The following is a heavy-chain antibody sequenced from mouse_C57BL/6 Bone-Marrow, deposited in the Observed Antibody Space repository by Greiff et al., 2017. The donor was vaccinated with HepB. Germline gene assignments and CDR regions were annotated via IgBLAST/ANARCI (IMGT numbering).Heavy chain of an antibody. J-gene: IGHJ3*01. Sequence: EVQLVESGGDLVKPGGSLKLSCAASGFTFSSYGMSWVRQTPDKRLEWVATISSGGSYTYYPDSVKGRFTISRDNAKNTLYLQMSSLKSEGTAMYYCASPAYWGQGTLVTVSA. CDR2: ISSGGSYT. CDR3: ASPAY. CDR1: GFTFSSYG. V-gene: IGHV5-6*01.